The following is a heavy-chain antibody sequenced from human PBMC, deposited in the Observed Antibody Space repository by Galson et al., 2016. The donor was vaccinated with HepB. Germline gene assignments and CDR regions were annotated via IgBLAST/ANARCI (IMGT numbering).Heavy chain of an antibody. Sequence: SVKVSCKASGYTFTSYGMNWVRQAPGQGLEWMGWINTNTGNPAYAQGFTGRFVFSLDTSVSKAYLQISSPKAEDTAVYYCTPDHGISALLYWGQGTPVTVSS. J-gene: IGHJ4*02. V-gene: IGHV7-4-1*02. CDR1: GYTFTSYG. CDR3: TPDHGISALLY. D-gene: IGHD3-3*02. CDR2: INTNTGNP.